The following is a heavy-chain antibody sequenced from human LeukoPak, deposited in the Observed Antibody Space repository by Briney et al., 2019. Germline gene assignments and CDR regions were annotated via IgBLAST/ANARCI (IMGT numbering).Heavy chain of an antibody. Sequence: GGSLRLSCAASGFIVSSNYMSRVRQAPGKGLEWVSVIYSGGSTYYADSVKGRFTISRHNSKNTLYLQMNSLRAEDTAVYYCARGQLGTLGTLDYWGQGTLVTVSS. J-gene: IGHJ4*02. CDR3: ARGQLGTLGTLDY. CDR1: GFIVSSNY. D-gene: IGHD1-1*01. V-gene: IGHV3-53*04. CDR2: IYSGGST.